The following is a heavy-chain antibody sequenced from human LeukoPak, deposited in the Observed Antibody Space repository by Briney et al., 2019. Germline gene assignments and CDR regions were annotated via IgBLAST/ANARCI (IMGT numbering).Heavy chain of an antibody. CDR2: IIPIFGTA. CDR1: GGTFSSYA. CDR3: ARDPTVYYDFWSGYAVSRDAFDI. Sequence: ASVKVSCKASGGTFSSYAISWVRQAPGQGLEWMGGIIPIFGTANYAQKFQGRVTITADESTSTAYMELSSLRSEDTAVYYCARDPTVYYDFWSGYAVSRDAFDIWGQGTMVTVSS. J-gene: IGHJ3*02. D-gene: IGHD3-3*01. V-gene: IGHV1-69*13.